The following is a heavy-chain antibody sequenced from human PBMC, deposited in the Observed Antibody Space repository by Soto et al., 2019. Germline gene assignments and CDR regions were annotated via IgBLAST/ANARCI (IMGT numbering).Heavy chain of an antibody. CDR3: ARNGYDYIWGSYRTAAAFDI. J-gene: IGHJ3*02. V-gene: IGHV3-21*01. CDR2: ISSSSSYI. CDR1: GFTFSSYS. D-gene: IGHD3-16*02. Sequence: GGSLRLSCAASGFTFSSYSMNWVRQAPGKGLEWVSSISSSSSYIYYADSVKGRFTISRDNAKNSLYLQVNSLRAEDTAVYYCARNGYDYIWGSYRTAAAFDIWGQGTMVTVSS.